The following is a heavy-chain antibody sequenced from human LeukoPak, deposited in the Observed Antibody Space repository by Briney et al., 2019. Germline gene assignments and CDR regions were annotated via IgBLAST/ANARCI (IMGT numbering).Heavy chain of an antibody. J-gene: IGHJ6*02. D-gene: IGHD3-9*01. CDR3: ARAEALRYFVYGMDV. CDR2: ISAYNGNT. Sequence: GASVKVSCKASGYTFTSYGISWVRQAPGQGLEWMGWISAYNGNTNYAQKLQGRVTMTTDTSTSTAYMELRSLRSDDTAVYYCARAEALRYFVYGMDVWGQGTTVTVSS. CDR1: GYTFTSYG. V-gene: IGHV1-18*01.